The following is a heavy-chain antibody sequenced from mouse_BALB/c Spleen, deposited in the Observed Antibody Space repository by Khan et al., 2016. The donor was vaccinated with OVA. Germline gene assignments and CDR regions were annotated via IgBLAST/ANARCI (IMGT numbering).Heavy chain of an antibody. Sequence: VQLQESGPGLVAPSQSLSITCTVSGFSLSRYNIHWVRQPPGKGLEWLGMIWGGGGTDYNSTLKSRLSIRKDSSKSQVLLKMNSLQTDDTAMYFCARAYYRYDGYYAMDYWGQGTSVTVSS. CDR3: ARAYYRYDGYYAMDY. CDR1: GFSLSRYN. CDR2: IWGGGGT. J-gene: IGHJ4*01. D-gene: IGHD2-14*01. V-gene: IGHV2-6-4*01.